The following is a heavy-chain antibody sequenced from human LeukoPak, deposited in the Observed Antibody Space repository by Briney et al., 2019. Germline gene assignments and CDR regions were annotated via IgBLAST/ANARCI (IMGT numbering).Heavy chain of an antibody. CDR2: IYHSGST. V-gene: IGHV4-4*02. CDR1: GGSISSSNW. D-gene: IGHD1-20*01. Sequence: SETLSLTCAVSGGSISSSNWWSWVRQPPGKGLEWIGEIYHSGSTNYNPSLKSRVTISVDKSKNQFSLKLSSVTAADTAVYYCARERLTYYYYYMDVWGKGTTVTVSS. J-gene: IGHJ6*03. CDR3: ARERLTYYYYYMDV.